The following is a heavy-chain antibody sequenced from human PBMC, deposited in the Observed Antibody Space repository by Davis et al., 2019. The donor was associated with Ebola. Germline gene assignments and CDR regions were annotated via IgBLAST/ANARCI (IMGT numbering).Heavy chain of an antibody. CDR3: ARPYEFYYYGMDV. D-gene: IGHD3-3*01. J-gene: IGHJ6*04. Sequence: GESLKISCAASGFTFSSYAMSWVRQAPGKGLEWVSYISSSVSTIYYADSVKGRFTISRDNAKNSLYLQMNSLRAEDTAVYYCARPYEFYYYGMDVWGKGTTVTVSS. CDR1: GFTFSSYA. CDR2: ISSSVSTI. V-gene: IGHV3-48*04.